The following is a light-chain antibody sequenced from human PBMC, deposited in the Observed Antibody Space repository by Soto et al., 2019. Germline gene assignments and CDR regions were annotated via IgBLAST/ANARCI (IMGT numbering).Light chain of an antibody. CDR2: GTS. Sequence: DIQMTQSPSPLSASVGDRVTITCRASQDISNYLAWYQQKTWKVPNLLIYGTSTLQSGVPSRFSGSGSGTDFTLTISSRQTEDVATYYCQNYNSAPWTFGQGTKVESK. J-gene: IGKJ1*01. CDR3: QNYNSAPWT. CDR1: QDISNY. V-gene: IGKV1-27*01.